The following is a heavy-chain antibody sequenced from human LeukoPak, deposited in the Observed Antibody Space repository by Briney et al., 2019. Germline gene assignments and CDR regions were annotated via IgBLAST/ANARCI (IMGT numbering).Heavy chain of an antibody. CDR3: ACPYYYGSGSYMTDAFDI. CDR1: GYSFTSHW. J-gene: IGHJ3*02. Sequence: GESLKISCKGSGYSFTSHWIGWVRQMPGKGLEWMGIIYPGDSDTRYSPSFQGQVTISADKSISTAYLQWSSLKASDTAMYYCACPYYYGSGSYMTDAFDIWGQGTMVTVSS. CDR2: IYPGDSDT. D-gene: IGHD3-10*01. V-gene: IGHV5-51*01.